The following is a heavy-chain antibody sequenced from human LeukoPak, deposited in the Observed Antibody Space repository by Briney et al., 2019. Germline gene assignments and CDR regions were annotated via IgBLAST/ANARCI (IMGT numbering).Heavy chain of an antibody. D-gene: IGHD3/OR15-3a*01. CDR3: ARAKVQPGLVTGKKNWFDP. CDR2: IYYSGST. Sequence: SQTLSLTCTVSGGSISSGGYCWSWIRQHPGKGLEWVGYIYYSGSTYYNPSLKSRVTISVDTSKNQFSLKLCSVTAADTAVYYCARAKVQPGLVTGKKNWFDPWGQGTLVTVFS. CDR1: GGSISSGGYC. V-gene: IGHV4-31*03. J-gene: IGHJ5*02.